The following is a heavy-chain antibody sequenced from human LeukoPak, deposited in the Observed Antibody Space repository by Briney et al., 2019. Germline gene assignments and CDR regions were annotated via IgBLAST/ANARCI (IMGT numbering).Heavy chain of an antibody. J-gene: IGHJ4*02. D-gene: IGHD3-22*01. CDR3: ARGDYYDSSGYLRY. Sequence: GGSLRLSCAASGFTVSSNYMSWVRQAPGKGLEWVSVIYSGGSTYYADSVKGRFTISRDNSKNTLYLQMNSLRAEDTAVYYCARGDYYDSSGYLRYWGQGTLVTVSS. CDR1: GFTVSSNY. CDR2: IYSGGST. V-gene: IGHV3-66*01.